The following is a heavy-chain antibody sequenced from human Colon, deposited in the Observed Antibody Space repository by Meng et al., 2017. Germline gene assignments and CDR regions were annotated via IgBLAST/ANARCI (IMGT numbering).Heavy chain of an antibody. CDR2: FYTSGSI. CDR1: SGSISSNY. V-gene: IGHV4-4*07. CDR3: ARGPAGTGFDY. J-gene: IGHJ4*02. D-gene: IGHD6-19*01. Sequence: GSLRLSCTVSSGSISSNYWNWIRQPAGKGLEWIGRFYTSGSINYNPSLKSRVTMSLDTSKNQFSLNLTSVTAADTAVYFCARGPAGTGFDYWGRG.